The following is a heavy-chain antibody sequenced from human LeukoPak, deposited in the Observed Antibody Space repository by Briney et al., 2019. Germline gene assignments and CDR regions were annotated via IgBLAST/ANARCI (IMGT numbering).Heavy chain of an antibody. D-gene: IGHD3-22*01. J-gene: IGHJ4*02. V-gene: IGHV2-70*11. CDR2: IDWDDDK. Sequence: TLSLTCTVSGGSISSGDYYWSWIRQPPGKALEWLARIDWDDDKYYSTSLKTRLTISKDTSKNQVVLTMTNMDPVDTATYYCARIRYDSSGRILAPGDYWGQGTLVTVSS. CDR1: GGSISSGDYY. CDR3: ARIRYDSSGRILAPGDY.